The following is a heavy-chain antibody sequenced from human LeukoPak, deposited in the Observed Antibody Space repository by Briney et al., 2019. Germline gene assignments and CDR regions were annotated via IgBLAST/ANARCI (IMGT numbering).Heavy chain of an antibody. Sequence: GGSLRLSCAASGFTVSSNYMSWVRQAPGKGLEWVSVIYSGGSTYYADSVRGRFTISRDNSKNTLYLQMNSLRAEDTAVYYCARDTDYGGLDYWGQGTLVTVSS. V-gene: IGHV3-66*01. CDR2: IYSGGST. D-gene: IGHD4-17*01. CDR3: ARDTDYGGLDY. J-gene: IGHJ4*02. CDR1: GFTVSSNY.